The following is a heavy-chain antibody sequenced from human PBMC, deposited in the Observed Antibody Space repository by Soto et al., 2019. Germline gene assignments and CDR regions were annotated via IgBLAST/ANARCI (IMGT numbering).Heavy chain of an antibody. CDR2: IYRGFIT. CDR3: ARDRSDSSRDDSFDI. D-gene: IGHD6-6*01. CDR1: GFNVTNTY. V-gene: IGHV3-53*01. Sequence: GGSLRLSGAVSGFNVTNTYISWVRQAPGKGLEWVSVIYRGFITFYADSVKGRFTVSRDDSKNTVSLQMNSLRAEDTAVYYCARDRSDSSRDDSFDILGQRTMLTVSS. J-gene: IGHJ3*02.